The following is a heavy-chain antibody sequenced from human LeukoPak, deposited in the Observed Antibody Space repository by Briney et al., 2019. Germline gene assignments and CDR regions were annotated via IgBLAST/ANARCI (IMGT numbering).Heavy chain of an antibody. J-gene: IGHJ3*02. Sequence: GGSLRLSCAASAFTFSIYAMDWVRHAPGKGLEWVAAISYDGGNEYYEDSVKGRFTVSRDNSKNTLYLQMNSLRVEDTAVYYCARVRVGATTGDTFDIWGQGTMVAVAS. D-gene: IGHD1-26*01. CDR2: ISYDGGNE. CDR1: AFTFSIYA. CDR3: ARVRVGATTGDTFDI. V-gene: IGHV3-30-3*01.